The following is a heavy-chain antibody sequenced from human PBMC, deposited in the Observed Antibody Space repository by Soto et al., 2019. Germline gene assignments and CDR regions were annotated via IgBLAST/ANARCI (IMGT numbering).Heavy chain of an antibody. V-gene: IGHV2-5*02. D-gene: IGHD1-1*01. CDR1: GFSLSTSGVG. J-gene: IGHJ4*02. CDR3: AHSRSYGTILSFDY. CDR2: IYWDDDE. Sequence: QITLKESGPTLVKPTQTLTLTCTFSGFSLSTSGVGVGWIRQPPGKALEWLALIYWDDDERYSPSLKSRLTITKDTYKNQVALIMTNMDPVDTATYYCAHSRSYGTILSFDYWGQGTLVTVSS.